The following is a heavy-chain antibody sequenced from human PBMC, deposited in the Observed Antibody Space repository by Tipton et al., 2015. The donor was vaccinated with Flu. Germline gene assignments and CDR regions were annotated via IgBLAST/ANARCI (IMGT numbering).Heavy chain of an antibody. CDR1: GDSINSGGFH. J-gene: IGHJ5*02. V-gene: IGHV4-39*01. CDR2: FYYGGAT. CDR3: ARQALVRDIDTYNWFDP. D-gene: IGHD5-12*01. Sequence: TLSLTCTVSGDSINSGGFHWGWIRQPPGRGLEWIGFFYYGGATYYNPSLKSRVTISGDTSKNQFSLRLNSVTAADTAVYFCARQALVRDIDTYNWFDPWGQGTLVTVSS.